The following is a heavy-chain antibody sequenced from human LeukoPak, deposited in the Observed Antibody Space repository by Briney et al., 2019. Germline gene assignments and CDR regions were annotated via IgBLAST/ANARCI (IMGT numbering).Heavy chain of an antibody. CDR2: FFTGGST. CDR1: GGSIGSSY. J-gene: IGHJ6*02. CDR3: ARGSGVAVGMDV. Sequence: PSETLSLTCTVSGGSIGSSYWSWNRQLAGKGLEWIGRFFTGGSTYYNPSLESRVTMSVDTSKNQFSLNLSSVTAADTAVYFCARGSGVAVGMDVWGQGTTVIVSS. V-gene: IGHV4-4*07. D-gene: IGHD6-19*01.